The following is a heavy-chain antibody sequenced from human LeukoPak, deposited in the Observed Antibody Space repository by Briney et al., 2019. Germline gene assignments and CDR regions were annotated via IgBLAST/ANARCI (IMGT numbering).Heavy chain of an antibody. V-gene: IGHV1-2*02. CDR2: INPNSGGT. CDR3: ARRGYSYGSYYYYMDV. Sequence: ASVKVSFKASGHTFTGYYKHWVRQAPGQGLEWMGWINPNSGGTNYAQKSQGRVTMTRDTSISTAYMELSRLRSDDTDVYYCARRGYSYGSYYYYMDVWGKGTLVTVSS. CDR1: GHTFTGYY. J-gene: IGHJ6*03. D-gene: IGHD5-18*01.